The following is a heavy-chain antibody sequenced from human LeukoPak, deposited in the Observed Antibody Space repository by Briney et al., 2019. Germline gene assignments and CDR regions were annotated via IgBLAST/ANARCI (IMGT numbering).Heavy chain of an antibody. V-gene: IGHV4-38-2*02. CDR1: GYSISSGYY. CDR2: IYHSGST. CDR3: ARGGLRYFDWVSVEYNWFDP. Sequence: PSETLSLTCTVSGYSISSGYYWGWIRQPPGKGLEWIGSIYHSGSTYYNPSLKSRVTISVDTSKNQFSLKLSSVTAADTAVYYCARGGLRYFDWVSVEYNWFDPWGQGTLVTVSS. J-gene: IGHJ5*02. D-gene: IGHD3-9*01.